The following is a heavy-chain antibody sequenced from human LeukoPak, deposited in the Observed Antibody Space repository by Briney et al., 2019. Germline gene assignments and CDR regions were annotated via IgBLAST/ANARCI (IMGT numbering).Heavy chain of an antibody. V-gene: IGHV4-39*01. D-gene: IGHD3-16*01. Sequence: SQTLSPTCTVSGGSITTSGHYWGWIRQPPGKGLEWIGSIDYRERTTYNPSLKSRVTISADTSRNQFSLKLSSVTATDTAVYYCANYVSRTMRDYWGQGTLVTVSS. CDR2: IDYRERT. CDR3: ANYVSRTMRDY. J-gene: IGHJ4*02. CDR1: GGSITTSGHY.